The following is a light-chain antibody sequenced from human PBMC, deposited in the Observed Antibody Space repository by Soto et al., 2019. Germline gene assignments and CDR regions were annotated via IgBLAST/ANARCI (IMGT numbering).Light chain of an antibody. CDR2: GAS. Sequence: DIVMTQSPATLSVSPGERATLSCRARQSVSSNLAWYQQKPGQAPRLLIYGASTRATGIPARFSGSGSGTEFTLTISSLQSEDFAVYYCQQYNNWPRTFGQGTKVDIK. V-gene: IGKV3-15*01. CDR3: QQYNNWPRT. J-gene: IGKJ1*01. CDR1: QSVSSN.